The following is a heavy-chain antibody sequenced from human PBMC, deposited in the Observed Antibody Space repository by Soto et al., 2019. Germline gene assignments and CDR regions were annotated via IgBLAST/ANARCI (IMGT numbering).Heavy chain of an antibody. V-gene: IGHV4-59*01. J-gene: IGHJ4*02. Sequence: PSETLSLTCSVSGGSMSEYFWSWTRQSPGKGLEWIGYIYYLGSTDYNPSLKSRVTISVDTSKRQFSLRLTSVTAADTAVYYCARDGYDGSGSPYPAYWGPGTQVTGSS. CDR3: ARDGYDGSGSPYPAY. CDR2: IYYLGST. CDR1: GGSMSEYF. D-gene: IGHD3-10*01.